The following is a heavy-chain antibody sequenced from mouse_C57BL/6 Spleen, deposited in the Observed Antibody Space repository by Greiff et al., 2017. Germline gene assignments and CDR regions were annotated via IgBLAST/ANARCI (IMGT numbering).Heavy chain of an antibody. CDR3: ARTVVRGDYFDY. CDR1: GYAFSSYW. Sequence: VQLKESGAELVKPGASVKISCKASGYAFSSYWMNWVKQRPGKGLEWIGQIYPGDGDTNYNGKFKGKATLTADKSSSTAYMQLSSLTSEDSAVYFCARTVVRGDYFDYWGQGTTLTVSS. J-gene: IGHJ2*01. D-gene: IGHD1-1*01. V-gene: IGHV1-80*01. CDR2: IYPGDGDT.